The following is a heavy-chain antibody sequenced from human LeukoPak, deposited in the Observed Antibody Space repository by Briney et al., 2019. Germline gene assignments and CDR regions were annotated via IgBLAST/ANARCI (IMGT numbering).Heavy chain of an antibody. V-gene: IGHV3-49*03. CDR3: TRAYTQLGFDP. CDR2: IRSKAYGGTT. D-gene: IGHD2-2*01. J-gene: IGHJ5*02. Sequence: PGGSLRLSCTASGFTFGDYAMSWFRQAPGKGLEWVGFIRSKAYGGTTENAASVRGRFTISRDDSKSIAYLQMNSLKTEDTAVYYCTRAYTQLGFDPWGQGTLVTVSS. CDR1: GFTFGDYA.